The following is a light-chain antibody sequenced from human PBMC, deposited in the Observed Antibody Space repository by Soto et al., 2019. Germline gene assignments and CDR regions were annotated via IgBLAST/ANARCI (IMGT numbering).Light chain of an antibody. CDR1: KSDLGTYNL. J-gene: IGLJ1*01. CDR3: CSYVGSNIFYV. Sequence: GLTQPSSVSGSPGQSIAISCNGTKSDLGTYNLVSWYQQHPGKAPKTIIYEVTKRPSGVSKRFSGSKSGNTASLTISGLQAEDEADYYCCSYVGSNIFYVFGTGTKVTVL. CDR2: EVT. V-gene: IGLV2-23*02.